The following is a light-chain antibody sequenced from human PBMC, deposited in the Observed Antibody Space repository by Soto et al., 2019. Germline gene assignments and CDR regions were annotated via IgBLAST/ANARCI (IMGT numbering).Light chain of an antibody. CDR2: ATS. J-gene: IGKJ4*01. Sequence: MQMTQSPSSVSASVGDRVTITCRASQGISGWLAWYQQKPGKAPKPLIYATSTLQSGVPPRFSGSASGTDFTLTISSLQPEDFATYYCLQSNNFPPLTFGGGTKVEIK. CDR3: LQSNNFPPLT. CDR1: QGISGW. V-gene: IGKV1-12*01.